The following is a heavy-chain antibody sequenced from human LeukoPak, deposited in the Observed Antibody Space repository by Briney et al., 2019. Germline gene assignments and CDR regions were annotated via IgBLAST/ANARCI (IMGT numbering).Heavy chain of an antibody. J-gene: IGHJ2*01. Sequence: GGSLRLSCAASGFTFSSYGMHWVRQAPGKGLEWVAVISYDGSNKYYADSVKGRFTISRDNSKNTPYLQMNSLRAEDTAVYYCAKDQGASGSSYFDLWGRGTLVTVPS. CDR2: ISYDGSNK. CDR3: AKDQGASGSSYFDL. D-gene: IGHD3-3*01. V-gene: IGHV3-30*18. CDR1: GFTFSSYG.